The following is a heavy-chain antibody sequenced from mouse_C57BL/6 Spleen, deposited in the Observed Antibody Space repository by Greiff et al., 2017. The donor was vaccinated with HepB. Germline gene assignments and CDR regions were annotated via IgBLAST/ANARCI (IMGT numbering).Heavy chain of an antibody. CDR1: GFTFSSYA. CDR3: ARSVRTGAMDY. J-gene: IGHJ4*01. V-gene: IGHV5-4*03. Sequence: EVKVVESGGGLVKPGGSLKLSCAASGFTFSSYAMSWVRQTPEKRLEWVATISDGGSYTYYPDNVKGRFTISRDNAKNNLYLQMSHLKSEDTAMYYCARSVRTGAMDYWGQGTSVTVSS. D-gene: IGHD1-1*01. CDR2: ISDGGSYT.